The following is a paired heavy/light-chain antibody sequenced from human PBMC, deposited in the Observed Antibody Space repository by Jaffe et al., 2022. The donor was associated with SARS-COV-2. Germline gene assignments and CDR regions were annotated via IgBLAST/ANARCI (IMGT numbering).Heavy chain of an antibody. CDR3: ARDLGFGDYNGQYHHYGMDV. V-gene: IGHV4-59*02. Sequence: QVQLQESGPGLVKPSETLSLTCTISGASVSSYYWSWIRLPPGKGLEWIGHIYDSGSTNYNPSLKSRITMSVDTSKNHFSLRLNSVTAADTAVYYCARDLGFGDYNGQYHHYGMDVWGQGTTVIVSS. J-gene: IGHJ6*02. CDR2: IYDSGST. CDR1: GASVSSYY. D-gene: IGHD3-10*01.
Light chain of an antibody. CDR3: QSYDSSLSGYV. J-gene: IGLJ1*01. CDR2: ANT. V-gene: IGLV1-40*01. Sequence: QSVLTQPPSVSGAPGQRVTISCTVSSSNIGPDYDVHWYQQLPGTAPKLLIYANTYRPSGVPDRFSGSKSGTSASLAITGLQAEDEADYYCQSYDSSLSGYVFGPGTKVTVL. CDR1: SSNIGPDYD.